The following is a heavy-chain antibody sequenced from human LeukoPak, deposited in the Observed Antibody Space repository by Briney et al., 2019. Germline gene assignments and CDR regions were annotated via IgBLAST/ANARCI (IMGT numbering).Heavy chain of an antibody. CDR1: GFTFSSYA. J-gene: IGHJ4*02. CDR3: AKGIQLCLLSIDY. V-gene: IGHV3-23*01. CDR2: ISGSGGTT. Sequence: PGGSLRLSCAASGFTFSSYALSWVRQAPGKGLEWVSGISGSGGTTYYADSVKGRLTISRENYKNTVYLQMNSLRAEDTALYYCAKGIQLCLLSIDYWGQGTLVTVSS. D-gene: IGHD5-18*01.